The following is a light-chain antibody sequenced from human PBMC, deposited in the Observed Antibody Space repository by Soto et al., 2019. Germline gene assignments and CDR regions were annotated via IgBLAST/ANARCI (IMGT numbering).Light chain of an antibody. Sequence: EIVLTQSPGTLSLSPGERATLSCRASQDISSSYLAWYQQKLGQAPRLLIYGASSRATGIPDRFSGSGSATDFTLTISRLEPEDFAVYYCQQYGASPPWTFGQGTKVEIK. CDR2: GAS. CDR1: QDISSSY. V-gene: IGKV3-20*01. J-gene: IGKJ1*01. CDR3: QQYGASPPWT.